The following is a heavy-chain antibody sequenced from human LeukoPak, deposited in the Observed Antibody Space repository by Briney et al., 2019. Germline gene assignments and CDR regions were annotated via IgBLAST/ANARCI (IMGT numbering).Heavy chain of an antibody. CDR2: ISSSSSTI. V-gene: IGHV3-48*01. J-gene: IGHJ4*02. CDR1: GFTFSSYS. D-gene: IGHD1-14*01. Sequence: GGSLRLSCAASGFTFSSYSMNWVRQAPGKGLEWVSYISSSSSTIYYADSVKGRFTISRDNSKNTLYLQMNSLRAEDTAVYYCAKDHRSAENYFDYWGQGTLVTVSS. CDR3: AKDHRSAENYFDY.